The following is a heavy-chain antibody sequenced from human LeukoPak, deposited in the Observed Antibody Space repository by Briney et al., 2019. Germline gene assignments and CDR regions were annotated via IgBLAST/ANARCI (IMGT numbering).Heavy chain of an antibody. V-gene: IGHV4-31*01. CDR1: SGSISSGTHY. CDR3: ARVLTIGGMRFDS. D-gene: IGHD3-10*01. Sequence: PSETLSLTCNVSSGSISSGTHYWSWVRRRPGKGLEWIGHIFHSGSTYYNPSPQSQTIISIDTSKNQFSLNLNSVTAADTAVYYCARVLTIGGMRFDSWGQGTLVTVSS. J-gene: IGHJ4*02. CDR2: IFHSGST.